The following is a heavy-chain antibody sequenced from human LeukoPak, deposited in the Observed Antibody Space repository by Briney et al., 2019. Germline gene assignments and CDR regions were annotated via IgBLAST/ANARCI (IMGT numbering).Heavy chain of an antibody. CDR2: ITGSGTDI. D-gene: IGHD4-17*01. CDR1: GFTFRSYS. V-gene: IGHV3-48*01. J-gene: IGHJ4*02. Sequence: GGSLRLSCAASGFTFRSYSMNWVRQAPGKGPEWISWITGSGTDIIYADSVKGRFTISRDNAKNSLYLQMNSLRAEDTAVYYCARDQDYGFTYWGQGTLVTVSS. CDR3: ARDQDYGFTY.